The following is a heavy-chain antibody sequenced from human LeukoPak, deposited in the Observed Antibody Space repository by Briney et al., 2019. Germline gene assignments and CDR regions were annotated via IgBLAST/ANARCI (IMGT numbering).Heavy chain of an antibody. CDR1: GGSMSSYY. V-gene: IGHV4-4*07. Sequence: SETLSLTCTVSGGSMSSYYLSWIRQPAGKGLEWIGRIYTSGSTNYNPSLKSRVTMSVDTSKNQFSLKLSSVTAADTAVYYCARVFCSGGSCYPDYYYYYGMAVYGQVTTVTVSS. D-gene: IGHD2-15*01. J-gene: IGHJ6*02. CDR3: ARVFCSGGSCYPDYYYYYGMAV. CDR2: IYTSGST.